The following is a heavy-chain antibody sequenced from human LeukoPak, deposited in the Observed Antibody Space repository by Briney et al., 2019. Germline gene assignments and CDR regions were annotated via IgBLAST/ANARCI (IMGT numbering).Heavy chain of an antibody. CDR2: IYYSGST. D-gene: IGHD3-22*01. V-gene: IGHV4-59*01. Sequence: SETLSPTCTVSGGSISSYYWSWIRQPPGKGLEWIGYIYYSGSTNYNPSLKSRVTISVDTSKNQFSLKLNSVTAADTAVYYCARETYYDSSGSPSPRGMDVWGQGTTVTVSS. J-gene: IGHJ6*02. CDR1: GGSISSYY. CDR3: ARETYYDSSGSPSPRGMDV.